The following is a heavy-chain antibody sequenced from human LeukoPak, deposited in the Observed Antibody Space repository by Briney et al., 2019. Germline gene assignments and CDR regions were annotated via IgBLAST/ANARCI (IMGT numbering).Heavy chain of an antibody. CDR3: AKDWYSSSWAAFDI. V-gene: IGHV3-30*02. Sequence: GGSLRLSCAASGFTFSSYGMHWVRQAPGKGLEWMAFIRYDGSNKYYADSVKGRFTISRDNSKNTLYLQMNSLRAEDTAVYYCAKDWYSSSWAAFDIWGQGTMVTVSS. D-gene: IGHD6-13*01. CDR1: GFTFSSYG. J-gene: IGHJ3*02. CDR2: IRYDGSNK.